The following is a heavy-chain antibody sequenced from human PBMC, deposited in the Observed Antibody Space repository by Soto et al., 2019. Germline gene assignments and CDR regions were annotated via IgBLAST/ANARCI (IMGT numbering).Heavy chain of an antibody. D-gene: IGHD2-15*01. CDR3: AKVDDYCSGGSCYSGWFDP. CDR1: GFTFSSYA. CDR2: ISGSGGST. Sequence: EVQLLESGGGLVQPGGSLRLSCAASGFTFSSYAMSWVRQAPGKGLEWVSAISGSGGSTYYADSVKGRFTISRDNSKNTLYLQMNSLRAEDTAVYYCAKVDDYCSGGSCYSGWFDPWGQGTLVTVSS. J-gene: IGHJ5*02. V-gene: IGHV3-23*01.